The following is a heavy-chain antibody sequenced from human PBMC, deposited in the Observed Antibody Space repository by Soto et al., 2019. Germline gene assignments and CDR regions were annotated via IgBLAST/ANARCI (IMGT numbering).Heavy chain of an antibody. V-gene: IGHV4-61*08. CDR1: GDSVSSTDYY. CDR3: TRAPYTIFGVATYYYYYAMDV. J-gene: IGHJ6*02. Sequence: SETLSLTCTVSGDSVSSTDYYWTWIRQPPGKGLECIGYIYYSGITNYYPSLKSRVTISLDTSKNQFSLKLNSVTAEDTAVYYCTRAPYTIFGVATYYYYYAMDVWGQGTTVTVSS. D-gene: IGHD3-3*01. CDR2: IYYSGIT.